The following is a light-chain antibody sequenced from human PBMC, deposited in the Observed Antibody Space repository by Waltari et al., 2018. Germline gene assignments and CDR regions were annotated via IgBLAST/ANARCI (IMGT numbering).Light chain of an antibody. J-gene: IGKJ3*01. CDR3: HQYYSTPFT. CDR2: WAS. CDR1: QSVLYSSNNKNY. V-gene: IGKV4-1*01. Sequence: DIVMTQSPDSLAVSLGERATIHCQSSQSVLYSSNNKNYLAWYHQKPGQPPKLLIYWASTRESGVPDRFSGSESGTDFTLTISSLQAEDVAVYYCHQYYSTPFTFGPGTKVDIK.